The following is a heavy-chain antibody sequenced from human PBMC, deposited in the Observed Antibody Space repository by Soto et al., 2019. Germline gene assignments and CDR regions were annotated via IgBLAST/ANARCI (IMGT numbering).Heavy chain of an antibody. J-gene: IGHJ4*02. CDR2: MSYSGTT. D-gene: IGHD3-3*01. CDR3: ARAINFDFWSDSESGYYFDY. CDR1: GGSVSSGSYY. V-gene: IGHV4-61*01. Sequence: SETLSLTCTVSGGSVSSGSYYWSWIRQPPGKGLEWIAYMSYSGTTNYNPSLKSRVSISVDTSKNQFSLKLSSLTAADTAVYYCARAINFDFWSDSESGYYFDYWGQGTLVTISS.